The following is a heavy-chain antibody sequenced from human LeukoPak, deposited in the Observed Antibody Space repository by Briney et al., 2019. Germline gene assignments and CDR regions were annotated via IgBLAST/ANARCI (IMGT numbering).Heavy chain of an antibody. D-gene: IGHD6-13*01. CDR2: IYYSGST. CDR3: ARISIGAADAFDI. V-gene: IGHV4-30-4*01. CDR1: GGSLSSGDSY. J-gene: IGHJ3*02. Sequence: SETLSLTCTVSGGSLSSGDSYWSWIRQPPGKGLEWIGYIYYSGSTYYNPSLKSRVTISVDTSKNQYSLKLSSVTAADTAVYYCARISIGAADAFDIWGQGTMVTVSS.